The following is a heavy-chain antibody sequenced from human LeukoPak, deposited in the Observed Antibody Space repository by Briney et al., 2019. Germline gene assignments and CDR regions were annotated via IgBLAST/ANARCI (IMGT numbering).Heavy chain of an antibody. CDR3: TVERQKDAFDI. CDR2: IIPIFGTA. Sequence: SVKVSCKASGGTLSSYAISWVRQAPRQGLEWMGGIIPIFGTANYAQKFQGRVTITTDESTSTAYMELSSLRSEDTAVYYCTVERQKDAFDIWGQGTMVTVSS. J-gene: IGHJ3*02. CDR1: GGTLSSYA. D-gene: IGHD1-1*01. V-gene: IGHV1-69*05.